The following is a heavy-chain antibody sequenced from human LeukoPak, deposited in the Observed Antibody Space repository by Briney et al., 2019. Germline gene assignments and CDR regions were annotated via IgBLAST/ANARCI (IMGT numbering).Heavy chain of an antibody. D-gene: IGHD6-13*01. V-gene: IGHV1-2*02. CDR3: ARGSYSSSWPMYYYYMDV. Sequence: ASVKVSCKASGYTFTGYYMHWVRQAPGQGLEWMGWINPNSGGTNYAQKFQGRVTMTRDTSISTAYMELSRLRSDDTAVYYCARGSYSSSWPMYYYYMDVWGKGTTVTVSS. CDR2: INPNSGGT. J-gene: IGHJ6*03. CDR1: GYTFTGYY.